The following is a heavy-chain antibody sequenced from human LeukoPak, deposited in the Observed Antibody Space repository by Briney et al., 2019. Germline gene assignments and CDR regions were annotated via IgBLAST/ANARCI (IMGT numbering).Heavy chain of an antibody. J-gene: IGHJ4*02. Sequence: SETLSLTCSVSGYSISSGYFWGWIRQSPVRGLEWIGKIYHSGSTHYNPSLKSRLTISVDTSKNQFSLKLSSVTAADTAVYYCARGDRSSWYGFDYWGQGTLVTVSS. V-gene: IGHV4-38-2*02. CDR3: ARGDRSSWYGFDY. CDR1: GYSISSGYF. CDR2: IYHSGST. D-gene: IGHD6-13*01.